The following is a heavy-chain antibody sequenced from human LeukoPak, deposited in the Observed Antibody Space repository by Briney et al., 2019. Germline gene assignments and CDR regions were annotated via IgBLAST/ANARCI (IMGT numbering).Heavy chain of an antibody. V-gene: IGHV1-69*02. CDR3: ARARRGSGSYPDY. J-gene: IGHJ4*02. Sequence: SVKVSCKASGGTFSSYTISWVRHAPGQGHEWMGRIIPILGIANYAQKFQGRVTITADKSTSTAYMELSSLRSEDTAVHYCARARRGSGSYPDYWGQGTLVTVSS. CDR1: GGTFSSYT. CDR2: IIPILGIA. D-gene: IGHD3-10*01.